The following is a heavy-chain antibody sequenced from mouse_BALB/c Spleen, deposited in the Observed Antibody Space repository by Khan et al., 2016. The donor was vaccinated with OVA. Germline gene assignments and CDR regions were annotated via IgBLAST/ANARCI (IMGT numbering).Heavy chain of an antibody. CDR1: GYSITSGYG. V-gene: IGHV3-1*02. Sequence: EVQLQESGPGLVKPSQSLSLSCTVTGYSITSGYGCNWIRQFPGNKLEWMGYITYSGSTNYNPTLKSRISITRDTSKNQFFLQLNSVTTEDTATYYCARTARIKYWGQGTTLTVSS. CDR2: ITYSGST. CDR3: ARTARIKY. J-gene: IGHJ2*01. D-gene: IGHD1-2*01.